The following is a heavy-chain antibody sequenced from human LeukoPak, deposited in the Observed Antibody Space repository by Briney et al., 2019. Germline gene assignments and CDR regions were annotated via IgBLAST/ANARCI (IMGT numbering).Heavy chain of an antibody. CDR1: GFTFSSYG. CDR3: AKDLQLLSHGPFDY. CDR2: IRYDGSNK. D-gene: IGHD2-2*01. Sequence: GSLRLSCAASGFTFSSYGMHWVRQAPGNGLEGVAFIRYDGSNKYYADSVKGRFTISRDNSKNTLYLQMNSLRAEDTAVYYCAKDLQLLSHGPFDYWGQGTLVTVSS. V-gene: IGHV3-30*02. J-gene: IGHJ4*02.